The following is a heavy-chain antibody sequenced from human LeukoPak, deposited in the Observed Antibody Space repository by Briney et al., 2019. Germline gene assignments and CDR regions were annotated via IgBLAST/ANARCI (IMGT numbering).Heavy chain of an antibody. Sequence: VASVKVSCKASGYTFTGYYMHWVRQAPGQGLEWMGWTNPNSGGTNYAQKFQGRVTMTRDTSISTAYMELSRLRSDDTAVYYCARRRVGLRYFDWPNDAFDIWGQGTMVTVSS. J-gene: IGHJ3*02. D-gene: IGHD3-9*01. V-gene: IGHV1-2*02. CDR3: ARRRVGLRYFDWPNDAFDI. CDR2: TNPNSGGT. CDR1: GYTFTGYY.